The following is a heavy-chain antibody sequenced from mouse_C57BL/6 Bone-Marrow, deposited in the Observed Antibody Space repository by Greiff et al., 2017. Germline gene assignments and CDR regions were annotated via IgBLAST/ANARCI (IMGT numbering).Heavy chain of an antibody. V-gene: IGHV1-22*01. CDR1: GYTFTDYN. CDR3: ARDSSGYAWFAY. Sequence: VQLKESGPELVKPGASVKMSCKASGYTFTDYNMHWVKQSHGKSLEWIGYINPNNGGTSYNQKFKGKATLTLNKSSSTAYMELRSLTSEDSAVYYCARDSSGYAWFAYWGQGTLVTVSA. J-gene: IGHJ3*01. CDR2: INPNNGGT. D-gene: IGHD3-2*02.